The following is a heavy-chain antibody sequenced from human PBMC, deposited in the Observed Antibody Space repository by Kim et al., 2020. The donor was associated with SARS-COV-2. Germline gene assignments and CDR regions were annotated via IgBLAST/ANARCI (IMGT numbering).Heavy chain of an antibody. CDR3: ASEYYYDSSGYGLDP. V-gene: IGHV4-31*03. Sequence: SETLSLTCTVSGGSISSGGYYWSWIRQHPGKGLEWIGYIYYSGSTYYNPSLKSRVTISVDTSKNQFSLKLSSVTAADTAVYYCASEYYYDSSGYGLDPWGQGTLVTVSS. CDR1: GGSISSGGYY. CDR2: IYYSGST. D-gene: IGHD3-22*01. J-gene: IGHJ5*02.